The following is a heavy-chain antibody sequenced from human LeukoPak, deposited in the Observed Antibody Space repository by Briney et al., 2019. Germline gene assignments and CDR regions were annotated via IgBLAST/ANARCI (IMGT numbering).Heavy chain of an antibody. V-gene: IGHV4-59*01. D-gene: IGHD2-21*02. CDR1: GGSISSYY. J-gene: IGHJ4*02. CDR3: ARFAYCGGHCWYYFDY. CDR2: IYSSGST. Sequence: PSETLSLTCTVSGGSISSYYWSWIRQPPGKGLEWIGYIYSSGSTNYNPSLKSRITISVDTSKNQFSLKLSSVTAADTAVYYCARFAYCGGHCWYYFDYWGQGSLVTVFS.